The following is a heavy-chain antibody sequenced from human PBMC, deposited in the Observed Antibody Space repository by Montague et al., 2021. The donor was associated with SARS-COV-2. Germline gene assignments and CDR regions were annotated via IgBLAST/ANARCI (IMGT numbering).Heavy chain of an antibody. Sequence: PALVKPTQTLTLTCTFSGFSLSTSGVGVGWIRQPPGKALEWHALIYWDDDKRYSPSLKSRLTITKDTSKNQVVLTMTNMDPVDTATYYCAHSKSSGWYGDWFDPWGQGTLVTVSS. CDR2: IYWDDDK. CDR1: GFSLSTSGVG. CDR3: AHSKSSGWYGDWFDP. J-gene: IGHJ5*02. D-gene: IGHD6-19*01. V-gene: IGHV2-5*02.